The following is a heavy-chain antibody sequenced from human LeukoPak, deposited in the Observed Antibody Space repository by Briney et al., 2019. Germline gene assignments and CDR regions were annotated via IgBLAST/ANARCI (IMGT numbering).Heavy chain of an antibody. D-gene: IGHD3-22*01. CDR1: GGTFSSYA. Sequence: ASVKVSCKASGGTFSSYAISWARQAPGQGLEWMGGIIPIFDTANYAQKFQGRVTITADESTSTAYMELSSLRSEDTAVYYCARGDLDYYDSSGYYYFDYWGQGTLVTVSS. J-gene: IGHJ4*02. CDR2: IIPIFDTA. V-gene: IGHV1-69*13. CDR3: ARGDLDYYDSSGYYYFDY.